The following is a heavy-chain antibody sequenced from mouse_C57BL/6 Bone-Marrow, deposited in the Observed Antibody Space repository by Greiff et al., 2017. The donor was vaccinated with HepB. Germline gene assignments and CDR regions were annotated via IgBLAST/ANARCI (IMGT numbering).Heavy chain of an antibody. V-gene: IGHV1-62-2*01. Sequence: VQGVESGAELVKPGASVKLSCKASGYTFTEYTIHWVKQRSGQGLEWIGWFYPGSGSIKYNEKFKDKATLTADKSSSTGYMELSRLTSEDSAVYFCARHEERGTGYYAMDYWGQGTSVTVSS. CDR3: ARHEERGTGYYAMDY. CDR2: FYPGSGSI. J-gene: IGHJ4*01. CDR1: GYTFTEYT. D-gene: IGHD4-1*01.